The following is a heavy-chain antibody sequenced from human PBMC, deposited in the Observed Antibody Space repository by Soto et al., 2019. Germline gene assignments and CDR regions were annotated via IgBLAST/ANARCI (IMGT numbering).Heavy chain of an antibody. CDR3: ATHSSSHPKYYYYGMDV. V-gene: IGHV3-53*01. D-gene: IGHD6-13*01. CDR1: GFTVSSNY. CDR2: IYSGGST. J-gene: IGHJ6*02. Sequence: GGSLRLSCAASGFTVSSNYMSWVRQAPGKGLEWVSVIYSGGSTYDADSVKGRFTISRDNSKNTLYLQMNSLRAEDTAVYYCATHSSSHPKYYYYGMDVWGQGTTVTSP.